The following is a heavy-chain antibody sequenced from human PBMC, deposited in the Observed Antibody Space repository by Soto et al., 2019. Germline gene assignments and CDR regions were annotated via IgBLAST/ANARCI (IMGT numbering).Heavy chain of an antibody. CDR1: GGSISSSSYY. D-gene: IGHD2-8*01. CDR2: IYYSGST. V-gene: IGHV4-39*01. J-gene: IGHJ4*02. Sequence: SETLSLTCTVSGGSISSSSYYWGWIRQPPGKGLEWIGSIYYSGSTYYNPSLKSRVTISVDTSKNQFSLKLSSVTAADTAVYYCARQGVLDIVLMVYATHFDYWGQGTLVTVSS. CDR3: ARQGVLDIVLMVYATHFDY.